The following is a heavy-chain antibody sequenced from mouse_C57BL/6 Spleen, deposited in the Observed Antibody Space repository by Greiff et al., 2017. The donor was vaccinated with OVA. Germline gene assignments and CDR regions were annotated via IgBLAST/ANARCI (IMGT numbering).Heavy chain of an antibody. CDR2: ISSGGSYT. CDR1: GFTFSSYG. J-gene: IGHJ4*01. Sequence: EVQVVESGGDLVKPGGSLKLSCAASGFTFSSYGMSWVRQTPDKRLEWVATISSGGSYTYYPDSVKGRFTISRDNAKNTLYLQMSSLKSEDTAMYYCARYGYDEGYAMDYWGQGTSVTVSS. D-gene: IGHD2-2*01. V-gene: IGHV5-6*01. CDR3: ARYGYDEGYAMDY.